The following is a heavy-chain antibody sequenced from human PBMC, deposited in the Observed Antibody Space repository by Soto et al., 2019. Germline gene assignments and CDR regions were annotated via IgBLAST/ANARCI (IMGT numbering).Heavy chain of an antibody. CDR1: GYTFTNYG. J-gene: IGHJ4*02. V-gene: IGHV1-18*01. Sequence: QVQLTQSGAEVKKPGASVRVSCKTSGYTFTNYGINWVRQAPGQGLEWLGWINPYNGKTSPAQRLQGIVSMTTDTPTNAASMDLRSLRSDDTAVYYCARSSSPVDFDSWGQGTLVTVSS. D-gene: IGHD6-13*01. CDR2: INPYNGKT. CDR3: ARSSSPVDFDS.